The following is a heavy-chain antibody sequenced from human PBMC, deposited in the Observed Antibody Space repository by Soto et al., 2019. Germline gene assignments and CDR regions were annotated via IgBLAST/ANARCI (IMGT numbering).Heavy chain of an antibody. D-gene: IGHD3-16*01. J-gene: IGHJ4*02. Sequence: SETLSLTCSVSAGSLSNYYWTWIRQSPGKGLEWIGEIYHTGSTKYNPSLKSRVAISVDMSKDQFSLTLSSVTPADTAVYYCARGGRGSGLYFLYYFDLWGQGTLVTVSS. CDR1: AGSLSNYY. CDR2: IYHTGST. CDR3: ARGGRGSGLYFLYYFDL. V-gene: IGHV4-59*01.